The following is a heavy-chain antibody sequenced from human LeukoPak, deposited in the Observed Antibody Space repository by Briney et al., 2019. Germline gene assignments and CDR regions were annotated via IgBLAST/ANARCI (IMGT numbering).Heavy chain of an antibody. D-gene: IGHD3-9*01. J-gene: IGHJ4*02. CDR2: ISSSSSYI. CDR1: GFTFSSSG. Sequence: GSLRLSCAASGFTFSSSGMHWVRQAPGKGLEWVSSISSSSSYIYYADSVKGRFTISRDNAKNSLYLQMNSLRAEDTAVYYCARDDRSYDILTGYYKPAYYFDYWGQGTLVTVSS. V-gene: IGHV3-21*01. CDR3: ARDDRSYDILTGYYKPAYYFDY.